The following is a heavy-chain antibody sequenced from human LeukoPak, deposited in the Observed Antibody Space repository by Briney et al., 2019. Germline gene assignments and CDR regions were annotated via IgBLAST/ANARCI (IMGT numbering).Heavy chain of an antibody. CDR2: ISYDGSNK. V-gene: IGHV3-30-3*01. CDR1: GFTFSSYA. J-gene: IGHJ6*02. CDR3: ARSSLGATLYYYGMDV. Sequence: GRSLRLSCAASGFTFSSYAMHWARQAPGKGLEWVAVISYDGSNKYYADSVKGRFTISRDNSKNTLYLQMNSLRAEDTAVYYCARSSLGATLYYYGMDVWGQGTTVTVSS. D-gene: IGHD1-26*01.